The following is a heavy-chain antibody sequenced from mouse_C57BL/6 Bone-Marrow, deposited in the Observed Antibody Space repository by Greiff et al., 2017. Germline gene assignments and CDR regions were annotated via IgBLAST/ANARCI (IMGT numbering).Heavy chain of an antibody. CDR2: INPGSGGT. CDR3: ARSPAGFDYFDY. CDR1: GYAFTNYL. J-gene: IGHJ2*01. D-gene: IGHD2-2*01. Sequence: VQLQQSGAELVRPGTSVKVSCKASGYAFTNYLIEWVKQRPGQGLEWIGVINPGSGGTNYNEKFKGKATLTTDKSSSPAYMQLSSLTSEDSAVYFCARSPAGFDYFDYWGQGTTLTVSS. V-gene: IGHV1-54*01.